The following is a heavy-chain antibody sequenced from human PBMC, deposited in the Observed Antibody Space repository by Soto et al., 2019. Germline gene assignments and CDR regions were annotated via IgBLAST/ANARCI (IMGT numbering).Heavy chain of an antibody. CDR3: AKDRYCSGGSCYRFDY. J-gene: IGHJ4*02. CDR2: ISYDGSNK. V-gene: IGHV3-30*18. CDR1: GFTFSSYG. Sequence: LRLSCAASGFTFSSYGMHWVRQAPGKGLEWVAVISYDGSNKYYADSVKGRFTISRDNSKNTLYLQMNSLRAEDTAVYYCAKDRYCSGGSCYRFDYWGQGTLVTVSS. D-gene: IGHD2-15*01.